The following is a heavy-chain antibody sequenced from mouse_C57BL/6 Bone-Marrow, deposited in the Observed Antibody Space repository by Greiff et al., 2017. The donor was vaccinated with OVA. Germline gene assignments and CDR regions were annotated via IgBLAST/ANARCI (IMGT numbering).Heavy chain of an antibody. CDR2: IWSGGST. CDR3: ARKRGPQGSWFAY. V-gene: IGHV2-2*01. J-gene: IGHJ3*01. D-gene: IGHD3-2*02. CDR1: GFSLTSYG. Sequence: VQRVESGPGLVQPSQSLSITCTVSGFSLTSYGVHWVRQSPGKGLEWLGVIWSGGSTDYNAAFISRLSISKDNSKSQVFFKMNSLQADDTAIYYCARKRGPQGSWFAYWGQGTLVTVSA.